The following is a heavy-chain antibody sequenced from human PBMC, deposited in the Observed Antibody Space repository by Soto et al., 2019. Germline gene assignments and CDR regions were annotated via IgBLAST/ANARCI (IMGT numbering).Heavy chain of an antibody. V-gene: IGHV1-69*02. CDR2: IIPILGIA. Sequence: QVQLVQSGAEVKKPGSSVKVACKASGGTFSSYTISWVRQAPGQGLEWMGRIIPILGIANYAQKFQGRVTITADQSTSTAYMELSSLRSEDTAVYYCARGGRGGQQIFYGMAVWGQGTTVTVSS. CDR3: ARGGRGGQQIFYGMAV. D-gene: IGHD6-13*01. J-gene: IGHJ6*02. CDR1: GGTFSSYT.